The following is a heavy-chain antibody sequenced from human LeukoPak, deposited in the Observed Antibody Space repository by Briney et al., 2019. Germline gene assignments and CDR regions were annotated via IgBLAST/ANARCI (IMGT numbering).Heavy chain of an antibody. Sequence: SQTLSLTCTVSGGSISSGSYYWSCIRHPAGKGLEWIERIYTSGSTNYNPSLKSRVTISVDTSKNQFSLKLSSVTAADTAVYYCARVSSGPYYYYYMDVWGKGTTVTVSS. CDR2: IYTSGST. J-gene: IGHJ6*03. D-gene: IGHD3-22*01. CDR3: ARVSSGPYYYYYMDV. CDR1: GGSISSGSYY. V-gene: IGHV4-61*02.